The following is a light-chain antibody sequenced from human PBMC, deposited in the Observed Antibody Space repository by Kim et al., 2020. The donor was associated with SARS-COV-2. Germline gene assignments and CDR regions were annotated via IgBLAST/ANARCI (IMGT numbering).Light chain of an antibody. V-gene: IGKV1-39*01. CDR1: QTIRSY. CDR3: LQSYSTPWM. J-gene: IGKJ1*01. Sequence: DIQMTQSPSSLSASVGDRVTITCRASQTIRSYLNWYQQKAGKVPKLLIYTASNLQSGVPSRISGSGSGTDFTLTISSLQPEDFATYYCLQSYSTPWMFGQGTKVDIK. CDR2: TAS.